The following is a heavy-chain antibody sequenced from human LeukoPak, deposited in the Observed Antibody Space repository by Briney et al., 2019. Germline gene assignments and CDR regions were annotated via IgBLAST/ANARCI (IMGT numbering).Heavy chain of an antibody. CDR2: IYHSGST. CDR1: GGSISSGSYY. V-gene: IGHV4-39*07. CDR3: ASPAPSYPNPSYYHYMEV. Sequence: SETLSLTCTVSGGSISSGSYYWGWIRQPPGKGLAWIGSIYHSGSTYYNPSLKSRVTISVDTSKNQFSLKLTSVSAADTAVYYCASPAPSYPNPSYYHYMEVWGKGTTVTVSS. D-gene: IGHD1-26*01. J-gene: IGHJ6*03.